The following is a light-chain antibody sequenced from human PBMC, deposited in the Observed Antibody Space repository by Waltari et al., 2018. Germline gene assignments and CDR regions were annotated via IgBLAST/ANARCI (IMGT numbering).Light chain of an antibody. J-gene: IGLJ2*01. CDR3: QSYDSSLSGLL. Sequence: QSVLTQPPSVSRAPAQRVTISCTGSSSNTGAGSDVHWYQQPPGRAPKLLIYGNSNRPSGVPDRFSGSKSGTSASLAITGLQAEDEADYYCQSYDSSLSGLLFGGGTKLTVL. CDR1: SSNTGAGSD. CDR2: GNS. V-gene: IGLV1-40*01.